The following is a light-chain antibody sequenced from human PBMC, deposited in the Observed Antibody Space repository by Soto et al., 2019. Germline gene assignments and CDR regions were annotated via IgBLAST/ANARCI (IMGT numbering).Light chain of an antibody. J-gene: IGKJ4*01. CDR2: DVS. CDR1: QSVDSY. V-gene: IGKV3-11*01. CDR3: QQRRNWPLT. Sequence: EIVLTQSPATLSLSPGERATLSCRASQSVDSYLTWYQQKPGQAPRLLIYDVSKRATGIPVRFSGSGSGTDFTITISSPEPEDVAIYYCQQRRNWPLTFGGGTKVEIK.